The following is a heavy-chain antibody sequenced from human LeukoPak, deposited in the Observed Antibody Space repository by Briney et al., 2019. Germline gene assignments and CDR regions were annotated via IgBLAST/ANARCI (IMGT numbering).Heavy chain of an antibody. V-gene: IGHV3-23*01. CDR1: GFTFSTYT. CDR3: ARGWGCGGDCYTYFDS. J-gene: IGHJ4*02. Sequence: GGSLRLSCAAPGFTFSTYTMSWVRQAPGKGLEWVSAISNSGGYTNYADSVKGRFTISRDNSKNTLYLQMKSLRAEDTAVYYCARGWGCGGDCYTYFDSWGRGTLVTVS. D-gene: IGHD2-21*02. CDR2: ISNSGGYT.